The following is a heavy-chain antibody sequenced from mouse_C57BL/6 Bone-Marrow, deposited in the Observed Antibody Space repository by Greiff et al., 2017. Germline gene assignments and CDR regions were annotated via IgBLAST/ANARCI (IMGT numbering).Heavy chain of an antibody. V-gene: IGHV1-55*01. D-gene: IGHD4-1*01. CDR1: GYTFTSYW. J-gene: IGHJ2*01. Sequence: QVPLPQSGAELVKPGASVKMSCKASGYTFTSYWITWVKQRPGQGLEWIGDIYPGSGSTNYNEKFKSKATLTVDTSSSTAYMQLSSLTSEDSAVYYCAREGLGPFYFDYWGQGTTLTGSS. CDR3: AREGLGPFYFDY. CDR2: IYPGSGST.